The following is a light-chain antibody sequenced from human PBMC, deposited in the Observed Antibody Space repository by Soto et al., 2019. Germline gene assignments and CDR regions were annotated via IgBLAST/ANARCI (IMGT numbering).Light chain of an antibody. CDR3: QQYNNGPRT. J-gene: IGKJ1*01. CDR1: QSVSSN. V-gene: IGKV3-15*01. CDR2: GAS. Sequence: EIVMTQSPATLSVSPGERATLSCRASQSVSSNLAWYQQKPGQAPRLLIYGASTRATGIPARFSGSGSGTEFTLTIRSLKSEDFAVYYCQQYNNGPRTFGQGTKVEIK.